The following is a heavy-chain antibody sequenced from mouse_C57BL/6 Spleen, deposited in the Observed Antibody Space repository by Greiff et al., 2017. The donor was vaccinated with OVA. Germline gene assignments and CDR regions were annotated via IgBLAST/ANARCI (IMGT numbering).Heavy chain of an antibody. J-gene: IGHJ1*03. CDR3: AKRYGSTDWYFDV. Sequence: VKVVESGPGLVAPSQSLSITCTVSGFSLSRYGIDWVRRPPGKSLEWLGVIWAGGNTNYNSALMSRLSISKDNSKSQVFLKMNSLQTDDTAMYYCAKRYGSTDWYFDVWGTGTTVTVSS. CDR2: IWAGGNT. D-gene: IGHD1-1*01. V-gene: IGHV2-9*01. CDR1: GFSLSRYG.